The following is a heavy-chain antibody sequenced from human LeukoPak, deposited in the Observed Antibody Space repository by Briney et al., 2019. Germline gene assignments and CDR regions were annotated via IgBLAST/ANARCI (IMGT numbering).Heavy chain of an antibody. CDR3: TRQGVTWIQLWLEHYYYYMDV. Sequence: QAGGSLRLSCTASGFTFGDYAMSWFRQAPGKGLEWVGFIRSKAYGGTTEYAASVKGRFTISRDDSKSIAYLQMNSLKTEDTAVYYCTRQGVTWIQLWLEHYYYYMDVWGKGTTVTVSS. CDR2: IRSKAYGGTT. D-gene: IGHD5-18*01. V-gene: IGHV3-49*03. CDR1: GFTFGDYA. J-gene: IGHJ6*03.